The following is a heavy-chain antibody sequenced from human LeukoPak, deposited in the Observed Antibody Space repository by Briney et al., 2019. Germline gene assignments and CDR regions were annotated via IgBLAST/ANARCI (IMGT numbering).Heavy chain of an antibody. CDR1: GFTFSTYG. Sequence: PGRSLRLSCAASGFTFSTYGMHWVRQAPGKGLEWVAVISYDGSNKYYADSMKGRFTISRDNSKNTLYLQLSSLGTEDTAVYYCAKDGVFWTTGTTGDYWGQGTLVTVSS. CDR3: AKDGVFWTTGTTGDY. V-gene: IGHV3-30*18. D-gene: IGHD1-1*01. J-gene: IGHJ4*02. CDR2: ISYDGSNK.